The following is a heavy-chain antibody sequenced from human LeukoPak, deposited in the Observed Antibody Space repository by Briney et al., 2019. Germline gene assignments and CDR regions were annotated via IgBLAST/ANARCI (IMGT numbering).Heavy chain of an antibody. D-gene: IGHD3-10*01. CDR2: IYYSGST. V-gene: IGHV4-30-4*01. J-gene: IGHJ4*02. CDR1: GGSLSSGDYY. CDR3: AREGGSGSHPYYFDY. Sequence: SETLSLTRTVSGGSLSSGDYYWSWIRQPPGKGLEWIGYIYYSGSTYYNPSLKSRVTISVDTSKNQFSLKLSSVTAADTAVYYCAREGGSGSHPYYFDYWGQGTLVTVSS.